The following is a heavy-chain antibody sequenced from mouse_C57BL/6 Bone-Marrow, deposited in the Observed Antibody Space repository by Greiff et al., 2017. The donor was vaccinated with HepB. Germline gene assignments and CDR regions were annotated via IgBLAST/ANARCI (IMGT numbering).Heavy chain of an antibody. CDR1: GYAFSSYW. D-gene: IGHD2-4*01. CDR3: AREAGSDYGLYAMDY. CDR2: IYPGDGDT. J-gene: IGHJ4*01. Sequence: QVHVKQSGAELVKPGASVKISCKASGYAFSSYWMNWVKQRPGKGLEWIGQIYPGDGDTNYNGKFKGKATLTADKSSSTAYMQLSSLTSEDAAVYFCAREAGSDYGLYAMDYWGQGTSVTVSS. V-gene: IGHV1-80*01.